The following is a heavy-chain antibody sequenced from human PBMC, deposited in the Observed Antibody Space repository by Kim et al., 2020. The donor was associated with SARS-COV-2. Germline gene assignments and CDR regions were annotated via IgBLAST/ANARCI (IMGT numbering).Heavy chain of an antibody. CDR2: INSDGSST. CDR3: ARGGCTSTSCLDN. D-gene: IGHD2-2*01. Sequence: GGSLRLSCAASGFTFRSYWTHWVRQAPGKGLVWVAHINSDGSSTPYADSAKGRFTISRDNAKNTLHLQMNSLRAEDTAVYYCARGGCTSTSCLDNWGQGTLVTVSS. J-gene: IGHJ4*02. CDR1: GFTFRSYW. V-gene: IGHV3-74*03.